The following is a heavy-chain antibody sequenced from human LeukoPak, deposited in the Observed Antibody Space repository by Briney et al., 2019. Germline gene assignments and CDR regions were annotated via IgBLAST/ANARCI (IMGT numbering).Heavy chain of an antibody. CDR3: VQSGVGVFY. V-gene: IGHV3-23*01. CDR2: ITGSSGST. Sequence: GGSLRLSCAASGFTFSIYAMSWVRQAPGKGLEWVSLITGSSGSTYYADSVKGRFTISRDKSKNTLYLQMNSLRAEDTAVYYCVQSGVGVFYWGQGTLVTVSS. J-gene: IGHJ4*02. CDR1: GFTFSIYA. D-gene: IGHD3-10*01.